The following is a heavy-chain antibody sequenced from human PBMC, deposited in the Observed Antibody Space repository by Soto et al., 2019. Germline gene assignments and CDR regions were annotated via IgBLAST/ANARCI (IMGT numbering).Heavy chain of an antibody. Sequence: GESLTISCKGSGYSFTSYGIGWVLQMPGKGLEWMGIIYPGDSDTRYSPSFQGQVTISADKSISTAYLQWSSLKASDTAMYYCARLANVKGRYYFDYWGQGTLVTSPQ. CDR3: ARLANVKGRYYFDY. V-gene: IGHV5-51*01. D-gene: IGHD3-10*02. CDR1: GYSFTSYG. J-gene: IGHJ4*02. CDR2: IYPGDSDT.